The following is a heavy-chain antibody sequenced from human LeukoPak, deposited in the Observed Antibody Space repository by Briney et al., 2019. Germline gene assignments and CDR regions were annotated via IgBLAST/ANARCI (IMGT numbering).Heavy chain of an antibody. D-gene: IGHD3-22*01. Sequence: GASVKVSCKASGYTFTSYAISWVRQAPGQGLEWMGRIIPILGIANYAQKFQGRVTITADKSTSTAYMELSSLRSEDTAVYYCAGRNRPPSYYYDSSGYYSTPLWGQGTLVTVSS. V-gene: IGHV1-69*04. CDR2: IIPILGIA. CDR3: AGRNRPPSYYYDSSGYYSTPL. J-gene: IGHJ4*02. CDR1: GYTFTSYA.